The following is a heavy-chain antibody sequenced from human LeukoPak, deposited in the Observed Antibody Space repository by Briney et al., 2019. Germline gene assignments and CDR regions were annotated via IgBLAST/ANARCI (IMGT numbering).Heavy chain of an antibody. CDR3: AKGGGYEAQYYYYYLDV. D-gene: IGHD5-12*01. Sequence: GGSLRLSCAASGFTFSSYSMNWVRQAPGKGLEWVSYISSSSSTIYYADSVKGRFTISRDNAKNSLYLQMNSLRAEDTAVYYCAKGGGYEAQYYYYYLDVWGKGTTVTISS. V-gene: IGHV3-48*01. J-gene: IGHJ6*03. CDR1: GFTFSSYS. CDR2: ISSSSSTI.